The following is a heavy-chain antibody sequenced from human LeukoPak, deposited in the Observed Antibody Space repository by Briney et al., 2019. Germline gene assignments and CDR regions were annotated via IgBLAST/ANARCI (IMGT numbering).Heavy chain of an antibody. Sequence: SGTLSLPCAVPGGSIRGYYWGWGRQAPGEGLEGVWSLDYSGSTSYNPSLKSRVTISVDTSNNQFSLKLTSVTAADTAVYYCARHLRSGYDGAYYHYGLDVWGQGTTVTVSS. CDR2: LDYSGST. CDR3: ARHLRSGYDGAYYHYGLDV. CDR1: GGSIRGYY. J-gene: IGHJ6*02. D-gene: IGHD5-12*01. V-gene: IGHV4-59*08.